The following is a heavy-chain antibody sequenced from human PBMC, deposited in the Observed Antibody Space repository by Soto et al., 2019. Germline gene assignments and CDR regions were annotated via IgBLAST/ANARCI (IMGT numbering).Heavy chain of an antibody. Sequence: EVQLLESGGGLVQPGESLRLSCAASGFTFSSYAMSWVRQAPGKGLEWVSVISGSDDSTYYADSVKGRFTISRDNSKNTLYLQMNSLRAEDTAVYXCAKRSSSSTFDYWGQGTLVTVSS. CDR3: AKRSSSSTFDY. J-gene: IGHJ4*02. CDR1: GFTFSSYA. V-gene: IGHV3-23*01. D-gene: IGHD6-6*01. CDR2: ISGSDDST.